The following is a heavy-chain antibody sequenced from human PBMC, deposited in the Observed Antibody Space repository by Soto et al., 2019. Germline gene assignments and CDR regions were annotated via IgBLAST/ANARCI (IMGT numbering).Heavy chain of an antibody. Sequence: SETLSLTCTVSGGSIISYYWSWIRQPPGKGLEWIGYIYYSGSTNYNPSLKSRVTISVDTSKNQFSLKLTSVTAADTAVYYCARDKITGHFDYWGQGTLVTVSS. J-gene: IGHJ4*02. CDR3: ARDKITGHFDY. CDR2: IYYSGST. V-gene: IGHV4-59*12. D-gene: IGHD2-8*02. CDR1: GGSIISYY.